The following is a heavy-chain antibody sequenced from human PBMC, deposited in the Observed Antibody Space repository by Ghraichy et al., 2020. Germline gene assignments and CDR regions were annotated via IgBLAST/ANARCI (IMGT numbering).Heavy chain of an antibody. V-gene: IGHV3-7*01. CDR2: IKQDGSEK. CDR3: ARGVNGITIFGVVITHHDP. J-gene: IGHJ5*02. CDR1: GFTFSSYW. Sequence: GESLNISCAASGFTFSSYWMSWVRQAPGKGLEWVANIKQDGSEKYYVDSVKGRFTISRDNAKNSLYLQMNSLRAEDTAVYYCARGVNGITIFGVVITHHDPWGQGTLVTVSS. D-gene: IGHD3-3*01.